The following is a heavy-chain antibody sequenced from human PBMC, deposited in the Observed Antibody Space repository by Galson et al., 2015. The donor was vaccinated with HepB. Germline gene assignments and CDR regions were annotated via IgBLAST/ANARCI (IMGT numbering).Heavy chain of an antibody. J-gene: IGHJ4*02. Sequence: LTCAVYGGSFSGYYWSRIRQPPGKGLEWIGEINHSGDTNYNPSLNSRVTISVDTSKNQFSLKLSSVTAADTAVYYCARGRVVAYYAPRDELGYWGQGTLVTVSS. CDR2: INHSGDT. V-gene: IGHV4-34*01. CDR1: GGSFSGYY. CDR3: ARGRVVAYYAPRDELGY. D-gene: IGHD3-3*02.